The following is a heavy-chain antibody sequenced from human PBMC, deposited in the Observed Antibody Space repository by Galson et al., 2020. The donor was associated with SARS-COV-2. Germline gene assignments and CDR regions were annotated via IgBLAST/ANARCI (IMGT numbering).Heavy chain of an antibody. CDR3: ARNLGYGSGDWYFDL. D-gene: IGHD3-10*01. CDR1: GGSISSDNYY. Sequence: SETLSLTCTVSGGSISSDNYYWRWNRQPAGKGLAWIGQVHTSGSTNYNPSLKSQLTISIDTSKNQFSLKLNSVTAADAAIYYCARNLGYGSGDWYFDLWGRGTLVTVSS. J-gene: IGHJ2*01. V-gene: IGHV4-61*09. CDR2: VHTSGST.